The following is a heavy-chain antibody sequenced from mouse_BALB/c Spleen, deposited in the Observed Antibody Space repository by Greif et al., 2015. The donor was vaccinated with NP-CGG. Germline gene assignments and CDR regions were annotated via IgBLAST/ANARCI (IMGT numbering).Heavy chain of an antibody. J-gene: IGHJ4*01. D-gene: IGHD2-14*01. CDR1: GFTFSDYY. V-gene: IGHV5-12*02. CDR3: ARKEVPYYAMDY. Sequence: EVQGVESGGGLVQPGGSLKLSCATSGFTFSDYYMYWVRQTPEKRLEWVAYISNGGGSTYYPDTVKGRFTISRDNAKNTLYLQMSRLKSEDTAMYYCARKEVPYYAMDYWGQGTSVTVSP. CDR2: ISNGGGST.